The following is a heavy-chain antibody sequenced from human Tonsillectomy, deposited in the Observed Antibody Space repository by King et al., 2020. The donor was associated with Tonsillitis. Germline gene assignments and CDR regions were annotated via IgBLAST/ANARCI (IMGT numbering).Heavy chain of an antibody. Sequence: VQLVESGAEVKKPGSSLKVSCKASGGTFNNYAISWVRQAPGQGLEWMGGIIPIFGATNYAQKVQGRFTITADESTRTAYMELSSLSSDDTAVYYCARSGIKHYGMDVWGQGTTVIVSS. D-gene: IGHD2-15*01. CDR1: GGTFNNYA. CDR2: IIPIFGAT. V-gene: IGHV1-69*01. J-gene: IGHJ6*01. CDR3: ARSGIKHYGMDV.